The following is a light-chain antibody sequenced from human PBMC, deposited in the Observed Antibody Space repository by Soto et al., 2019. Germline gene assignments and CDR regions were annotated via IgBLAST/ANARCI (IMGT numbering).Light chain of an antibody. CDR3: QHYNSYSNT. Sequence: DIQMTQSPSTLSASVGDRVTLTCRASQSLGRRLAWYQQKPGKAPKFLIYDASSLESGVPSRFSGSGSGTDFTLTISSLQPDDFATYYCQHYNSYSNTFGPGTKVEI. CDR2: DAS. V-gene: IGKV1-5*01. CDR1: QSLGRR. J-gene: IGKJ1*01.